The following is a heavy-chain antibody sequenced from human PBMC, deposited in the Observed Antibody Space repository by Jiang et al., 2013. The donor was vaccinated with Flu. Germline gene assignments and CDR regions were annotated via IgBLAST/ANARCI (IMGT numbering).Heavy chain of an antibody. CDR3: ARTAHDYGYYAFDI. Sequence: TTQTLTLTCTFSGFSLSTSGMCVSWIRQPPGKALEWLALIDWDDDKYYSTSLKTRLTISKDTSKNQVVLTMTNMDPVDTATYYCARTAHDYGYYAFDIWGQGTMVTVSS. D-gene: IGHD4-17*01. CDR2: IDWDDDK. V-gene: IGHV2-70*01. J-gene: IGHJ3*02. CDR1: GFSLSTSGMC.